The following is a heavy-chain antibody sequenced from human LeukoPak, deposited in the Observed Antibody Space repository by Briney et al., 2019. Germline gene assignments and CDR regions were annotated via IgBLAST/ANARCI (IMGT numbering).Heavy chain of an antibody. J-gene: IGHJ6*02. CDR2: IYPDDSET. V-gene: IGHV5-51*01. Sequence: GESLKISCKGSGYKFTTHWIGWVRQMPGKGLEYMGIIYPDDSETRYSPSFEGQVTISADRSTSTAYLQWSSLNASDTAMYYCARTNTGGRYHYYGMDVWGQGTTVIVS. CDR3: ARTNTGGRYHYYGMDV. CDR1: GYKFTTHW. D-gene: IGHD3-16*02.